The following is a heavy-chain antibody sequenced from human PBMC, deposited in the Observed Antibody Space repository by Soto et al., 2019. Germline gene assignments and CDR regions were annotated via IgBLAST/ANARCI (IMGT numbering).Heavy chain of an antibody. CDR3: AREGDHYGSGSGY. CDR1: GGTFSSYT. CDR2: IIPILGIA. J-gene: IGHJ4*02. D-gene: IGHD3-10*01. V-gene: IGHV1-69*08. Sequence: QVQLVQSGAEVKKPGSSVKVSCKASGGTFSSYTISWVRQAPGQGLEWMGRIIPILGIANYAQKFQGRVTITADKSTSTALMELSSLRSEDTAVYYGAREGDHYGSGSGYWGQGTLVTVSS.